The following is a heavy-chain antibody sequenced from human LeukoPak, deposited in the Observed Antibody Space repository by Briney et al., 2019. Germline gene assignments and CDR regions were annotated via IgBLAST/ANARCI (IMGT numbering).Heavy chain of an antibody. CDR3: AREVIVPAFFDY. Sequence: SETLSLTCTVSGGSISSSSYYWGWIRQPPGKGLEWIGSIYYSGSTYYNPSLKSRVTISVDTSKNQFSLKLSSVTAADTAVYYCAREVIVPAFFDYWGQGTLVTVSS. CDR1: GGSISSSSYY. CDR2: IYYSGST. D-gene: IGHD2-2*01. V-gene: IGHV4-39*02. J-gene: IGHJ4*02.